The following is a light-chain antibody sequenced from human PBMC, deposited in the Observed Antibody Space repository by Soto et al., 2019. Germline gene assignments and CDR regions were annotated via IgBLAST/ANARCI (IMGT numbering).Light chain of an antibody. CDR1: TGAVTSGHY. CDR2: DTN. V-gene: IGLV7-46*01. Sequence: QAVVTQEPSLTVSPGGTVTLTCGSSTGAVTSGHYPYWFQQKPGQAPRTLIYDTNNKHSWTPARFSGSLLGGKAALTLSGAQPEDEADYYCLLSYSGVRVFGGGTQLTVL. J-gene: IGLJ3*02. CDR3: LLSYSGVRV.